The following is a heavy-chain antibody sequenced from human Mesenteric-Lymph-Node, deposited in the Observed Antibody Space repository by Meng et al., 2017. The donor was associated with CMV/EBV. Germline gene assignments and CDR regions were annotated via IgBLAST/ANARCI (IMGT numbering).Heavy chain of an antibody. Sequence: SVKVSCKASGGTFSSYAISWVRQAPGQGLEWMGGIILIFGTANYAQKFQGRVTITTDESTSTAYMELSSLRSEDTAVYYCARGEIQLWSHDAFDIWGQGTMVTVSS. D-gene: IGHD5-18*01. CDR3: ARGEIQLWSHDAFDI. CDR1: GGTFSSYA. J-gene: IGHJ3*02. V-gene: IGHV1-69*05. CDR2: IILIFGTA.